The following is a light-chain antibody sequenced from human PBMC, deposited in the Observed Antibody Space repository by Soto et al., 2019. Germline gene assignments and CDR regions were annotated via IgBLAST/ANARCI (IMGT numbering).Light chain of an antibody. CDR2: EAT. V-gene: IGLV2-23*01. CDR3: CSYAGRSIYV. CDR1: SSDVGGYKF. Sequence: QSVLTQPASVSGSPGQSITISCTGSSSDVGGYKFVSWYRQHPGKVPQLLIYEATKRPAGVSHRFSGSKSDNTAPLTISGLQSEDEADYFCCSYAGRSIYVFGTGTKVTVL. J-gene: IGLJ1*01.